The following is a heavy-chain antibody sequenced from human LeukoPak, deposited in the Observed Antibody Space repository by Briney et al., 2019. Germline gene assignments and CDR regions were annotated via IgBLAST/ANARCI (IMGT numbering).Heavy chain of an antibody. CDR3: ASSSSSWYWFDP. Sequence: SETLSLTCTVSGGSISSYCWSWIRQPPGKGLEWIGYIYYSGSTNYNPSLKSRVTISVDTSKNQFSLKLSSVTAADTAVYYCASSSSSWYWFDPWGQGTLVTVSS. V-gene: IGHV4-59*08. D-gene: IGHD6-13*01. CDR2: IYYSGST. CDR1: GGSISSYC. J-gene: IGHJ5*02.